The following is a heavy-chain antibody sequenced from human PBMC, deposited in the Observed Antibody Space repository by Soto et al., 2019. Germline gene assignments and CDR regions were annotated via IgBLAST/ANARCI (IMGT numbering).Heavy chain of an antibody. J-gene: IGHJ5*02. V-gene: IGHV1-3*01. CDR1: GYTFTSYA. D-gene: IGHD3-10*01. CDR3: ARGGYGSGSYYMKSDWFDP. Sequence: GASVKVSCKASGYTFTSYAMHWVRQSPVRSLEWMGWINAGNGNTKYSQKFQGRVTITRDTSASTAYMELSSLRSEDTAVYYCARGGYGSGSYYMKSDWFDPWGQGTLVTVSS. CDR2: INAGNGNT.